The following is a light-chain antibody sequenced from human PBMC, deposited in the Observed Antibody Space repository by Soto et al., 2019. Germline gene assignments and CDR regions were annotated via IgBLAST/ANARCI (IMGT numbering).Light chain of an antibody. CDR1: ESVSSTY. CDR3: EQYDSSPYT. CDR2: ASS. J-gene: IGKJ2*01. V-gene: IGKV3-20*01. Sequence: EVVLTQSPGTLSLSPGERATLSCRASESVSSTYFAWYQHRPGQAPRLLIYASSSREAVIADMFSASGSGTAFTLTISRVQPEDFALYYCEQYDSSPYTFGQGTKLEIK.